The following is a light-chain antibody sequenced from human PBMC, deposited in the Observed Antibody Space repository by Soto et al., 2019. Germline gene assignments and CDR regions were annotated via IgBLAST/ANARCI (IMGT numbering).Light chain of an antibody. Sequence: DIQMTQSPSTLSASVGDRVTITCRASQSISSWLAWYQQKPGKAPKLLIYKASSLESGVPSRFSGSGSGTEFTLTISHRQPDDFATYYCQQYNSYWTFGQGTKVEIK. J-gene: IGKJ1*01. V-gene: IGKV1-5*03. CDR1: QSISSW. CDR3: QQYNSYWT. CDR2: KAS.